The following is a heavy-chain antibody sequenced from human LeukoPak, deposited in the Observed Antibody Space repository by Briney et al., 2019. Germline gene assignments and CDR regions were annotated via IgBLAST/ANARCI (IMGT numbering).Heavy chain of an antibody. CDR2: INPNSGGT. V-gene: IGHV1-2*02. J-gene: IGHJ4*02. Sequence: GASVKVSCKASGYTFTGYYIHWVRQAPGQGLEWMGWINPNSGGTNYAQKFQGRVTMTRDTSISTASMELSRLPSDDTAVYYCARDAIVRDYSNSDYWGQGTLVTVSS. D-gene: IGHD4-11*01. CDR1: GYTFTGYY. CDR3: ARDAIVRDYSNSDY.